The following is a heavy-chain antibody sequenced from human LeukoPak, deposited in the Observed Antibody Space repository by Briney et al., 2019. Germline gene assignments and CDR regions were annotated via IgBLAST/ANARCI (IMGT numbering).Heavy chain of an antibody. Sequence: ASVKVSCKASGYTFTGYYMHWVRQAPGQGLEWMGWINPNSGGTNYAQKFQGRVTMTRDTSISTAYMELSRLRSDDTAVYYCARVPDTAMVTGYYYYMDVWGKGTTVTVSS. CDR2: INPNSGGT. V-gene: IGHV1-2*02. D-gene: IGHD5-18*01. CDR3: ARVPDTAMVTGYYYYMDV. J-gene: IGHJ6*03. CDR1: GYTFTGYY.